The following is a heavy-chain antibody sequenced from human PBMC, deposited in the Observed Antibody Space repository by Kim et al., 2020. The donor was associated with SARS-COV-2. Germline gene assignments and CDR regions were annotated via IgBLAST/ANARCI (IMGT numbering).Heavy chain of an antibody. Sequence: SETLSLTCTVSGGSISSYYWSWIRQSPGKGLEWIGYIYYSGSTNYNPSLKSRVTISVDTSKNQFSLKLSSVTAADTAVYYCARYRSSGWYVGYFDYWGQGTLVTVSS. CDR2: IYYSGST. V-gene: IGHV4-59*08. D-gene: IGHD6-19*01. CDR1: GGSISSYY. J-gene: IGHJ4*02. CDR3: ARYRSSGWYVGYFDY.